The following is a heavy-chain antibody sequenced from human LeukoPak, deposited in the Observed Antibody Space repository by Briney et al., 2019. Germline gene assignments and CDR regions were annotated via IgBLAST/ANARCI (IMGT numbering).Heavy chain of an antibody. CDR2: LNPSGGST. CDR1: GYTFTGYY. V-gene: IGHV1-46*01. CDR3: ARVWEAVAGNYGVIDY. J-gene: IGHJ4*02. D-gene: IGHD4-17*01. Sequence: EASVKVSCKASGYTFTGYYMHWVRQAPGQGLEWMGILNPSGGSTSLAQNFQGRVNLTRDMSTTTVYMELNSLRSEDTAIYYCARVWEAVAGNYGVIDYWGQGTLVTVSS.